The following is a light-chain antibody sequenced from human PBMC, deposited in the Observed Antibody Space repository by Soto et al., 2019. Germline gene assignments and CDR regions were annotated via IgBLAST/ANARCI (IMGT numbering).Light chain of an antibody. V-gene: IGLV2-14*01. J-gene: IGLJ1*01. CDR3: SSYTSSSTRV. CDR1: SSDVGGYNS. Sequence: QSVLTQPASVSGSPGQSITISCTGTSSDVGGYNSVSLYQQHPGKAPKLVIYEVTNRPSGISNRFSGSKSGNTASLTISGLQAEDEADYYCSSYTSSSTRVFGTGTKVTVL. CDR2: EVT.